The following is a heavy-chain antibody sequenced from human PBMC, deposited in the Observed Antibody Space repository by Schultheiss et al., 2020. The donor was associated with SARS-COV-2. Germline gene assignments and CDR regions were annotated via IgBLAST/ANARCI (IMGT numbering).Heavy chain of an antibody. D-gene: IGHD6-19*01. CDR3: AKRAVAGTSYYFDY. CDR1: GFTFSYYY. J-gene: IGHJ4*02. CDR2: ISGSGGST. Sequence: GESLKISCAASGFTFSYYYMSGVRQAPGKGLEWVSAISGSGGSTYYADSVKGRFTISRDNSKNTLYLQMNSLRAEDTAVYYCAKRAVAGTSYYFDYWGQGTLVTVSS. V-gene: IGHV3-23*01.